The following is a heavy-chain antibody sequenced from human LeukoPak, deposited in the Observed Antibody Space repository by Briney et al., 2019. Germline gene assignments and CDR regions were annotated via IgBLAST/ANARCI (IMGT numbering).Heavy chain of an antibody. J-gene: IGHJ6*04. CDR2: IWYDGSNK. V-gene: IGHV3-33*01. CDR1: GFTFSSYG. CDR3: ARGMAGLYGMDV. D-gene: IGHD2-8*01. Sequence: PGRSLRLSCAASGFTFSSYGMHWVRQAPGTGLERVAVIWYDGSNKYYANSVKGRFTISRDNSKNTLYLQMNSLRAEDTAVYYCARGMAGLYGMDVWGKGTTVSVSS.